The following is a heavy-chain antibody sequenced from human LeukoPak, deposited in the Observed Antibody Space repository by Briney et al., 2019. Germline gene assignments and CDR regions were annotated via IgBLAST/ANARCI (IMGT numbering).Heavy chain of an antibody. Sequence: GGSLRLPCAASGFTFSSFATTWVRQAPGKGLEWVSGISGSAGSTYYADSVKGRFTISRDNSKNTLYLQMNSLRAEDTAVYYCAKDAPVIPAALDAFDIWGQGTMVTVSS. CDR1: GFTFSSFA. V-gene: IGHV3-23*01. J-gene: IGHJ3*02. D-gene: IGHD2-2*01. CDR3: AKDAPVIPAALDAFDI. CDR2: ISGSAGST.